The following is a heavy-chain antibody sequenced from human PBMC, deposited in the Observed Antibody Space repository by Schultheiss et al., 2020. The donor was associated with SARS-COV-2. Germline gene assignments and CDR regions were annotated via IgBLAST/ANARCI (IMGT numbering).Heavy chain of an antibody. CDR1: GFTFSSYA. Sequence: GGSLRLSCAASGFTFSSYAMHWVRQAPGKGLEWVAVISYDGSNKYYADSVKGRFTISRDNSKNTLYLQMNSLRAEDTAVYYCARLQGIAAAGNYWGQGTLVTVSS. V-gene: IGHV3-30*04. J-gene: IGHJ4*02. CDR3: ARLQGIAAAGNY. D-gene: IGHD6-13*01. CDR2: ISYDGSNK.